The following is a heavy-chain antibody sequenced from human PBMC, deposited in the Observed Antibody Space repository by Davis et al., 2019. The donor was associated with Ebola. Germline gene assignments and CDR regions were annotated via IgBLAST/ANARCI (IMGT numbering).Heavy chain of an antibody. Sequence: GESLKISCAASGFTFSDYYMSWIRQAPGKGLEWVSYISSSGSTIYYADSVKGRFTISRDNAKNSLYLKMNSLRAEDTAVYYCARDRGQWLVTPVDYWGQGTLVTVSS. CDR3: ARDRGQWLVTPVDY. D-gene: IGHD6-19*01. J-gene: IGHJ4*02. CDR1: GFTFSDYY. V-gene: IGHV3-11*01. CDR2: ISSSGSTI.